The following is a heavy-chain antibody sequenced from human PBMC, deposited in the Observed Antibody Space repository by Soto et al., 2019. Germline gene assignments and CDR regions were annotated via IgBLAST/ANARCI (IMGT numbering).Heavy chain of an antibody. D-gene: IGHD6-19*01. Sequence: QVQLVESGGGVVQPGRSLRLSCAASGFTFSSYAMHWVRQAPGKGLEWVAVISYDGSNKYYADSVKGRFTISRDNSKNTLYLQMNSLRAEDTAVYYCARDLSVDSSGWYTMGYWGQGTLVTVSS. V-gene: IGHV3-30-3*01. CDR1: GFTFSSYA. CDR2: ISYDGSNK. J-gene: IGHJ4*02. CDR3: ARDLSVDSSGWYTMGY.